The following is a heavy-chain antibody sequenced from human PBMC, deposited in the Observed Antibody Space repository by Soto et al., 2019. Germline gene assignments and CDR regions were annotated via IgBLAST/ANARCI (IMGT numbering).Heavy chain of an antibody. J-gene: IGHJ4*02. CDR1: GFTFSSYG. V-gene: IGHV3-30*18. Sequence: PGGSLRLSCAASGFTFSSYGMHWVRQAPGKGLEWVAVISYDGSNKYYADSVKGRFTISRDNSKNTLYLQMNSLRAEDTAVYYCAKGGYSGYDLPYYFDYWGQGTLVTVSS. CDR2: ISYDGSNK. D-gene: IGHD5-12*01. CDR3: AKGGYSGYDLPYYFDY.